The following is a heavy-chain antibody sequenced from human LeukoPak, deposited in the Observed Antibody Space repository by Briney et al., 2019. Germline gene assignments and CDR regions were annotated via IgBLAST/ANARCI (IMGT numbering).Heavy chain of an antibody. J-gene: IGHJ4*02. CDR1: GYSISSGYY. CDR2: IYHSGSI. CDR3: ARRAWIQLWSGSYYFDY. D-gene: IGHD5-18*01. Sequence: PSETLSLTCAVSGYSISSGYYWGWIRQPPGKGLEWIGSIYHSGSIYYNPSLKSRVTISVDTSKNQFSLKLSSVTAADTAVYYCARRAWIQLWSGSYYFDYWGQGTLVTVSS. V-gene: IGHV4-38-2*01.